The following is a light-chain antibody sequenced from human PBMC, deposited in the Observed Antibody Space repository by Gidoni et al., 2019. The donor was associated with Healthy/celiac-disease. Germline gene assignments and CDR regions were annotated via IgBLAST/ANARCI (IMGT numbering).Light chain of an antibody. V-gene: IGLV2-14*03. CDR3: SSYTSSSRV. CDR1: SSDVGGYKY. CDR2: DVS. J-gene: IGLJ3*02. Sequence: QSALTQPASVSGSPGQSITISCNGTSSDVGGYKYVSWYQQHPGKAPKLMIYDVSNRPSGVSNRFSGSKSGNTASLTISGLQAEDEADYYCSSYTSSSRVFGGGTKLTVL.